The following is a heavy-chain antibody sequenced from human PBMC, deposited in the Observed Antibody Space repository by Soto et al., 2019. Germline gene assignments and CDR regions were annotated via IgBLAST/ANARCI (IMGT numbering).Heavy chain of an antibody. Sequence: EVQLVESGGGLVQPGGSLRLSCAASKFSFSGYWMHWVRQAPGKGLMWVSRVNPDGSTTTYADSGKGRFTITRDNAKNTVFLQMNSRRADDTAVYYCAKVASGSYDWFDPWGQGTLVTVSS. CDR2: VNPDGSTT. D-gene: IGHD1-26*01. J-gene: IGHJ5*02. V-gene: IGHV3-74*01. CDR1: KFSFSGYW. CDR3: AKVASGSYDWFDP.